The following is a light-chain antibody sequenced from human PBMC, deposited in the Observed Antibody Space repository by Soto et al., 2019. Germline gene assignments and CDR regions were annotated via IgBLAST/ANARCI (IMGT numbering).Light chain of an antibody. CDR1: QSVSSY. J-gene: IGKJ3*01. Sequence: EIVLTQSPATLSLSPGERATLSCRASQSVSSYLAWYQQKPGQAPRLLIYDASNRATGIPARFSGSVSGTDFTLTISSLAPEDFAVYYCQLGVTFVPGTKVDIK. V-gene: IGKV3-11*01. CDR2: DAS. CDR3: QLGVT.